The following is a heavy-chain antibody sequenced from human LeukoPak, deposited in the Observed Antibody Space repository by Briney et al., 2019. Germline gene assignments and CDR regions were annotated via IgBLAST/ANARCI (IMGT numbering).Heavy chain of an antibody. J-gene: IGHJ4*02. CDR1: GFTFSDYW. CDR2: IKQDESEK. V-gene: IGHV3-7*01. CDR3: ARVAMTGIDFDY. Sequence: GGSLRLSRAASGFTFSDYWMSWVRQAPGKGLEWVANIKQDESEKYYVGSVKGRFTISRDNAKNSLDLQMNSLRADDTAVYYCARVAMTGIDFDYWGQGTLVTVSS. D-gene: IGHD6-19*01.